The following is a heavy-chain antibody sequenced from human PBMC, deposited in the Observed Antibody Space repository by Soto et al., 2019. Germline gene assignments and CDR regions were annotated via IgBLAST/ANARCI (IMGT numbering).Heavy chain of an antibody. Sequence: PGESRKSSCQGSGYSFTSDWIGWVRQMPGEGLEWMGIIYPGDSDTRYSTSFQGQVTISADKSIRTAYLQWSSLKASDTAMYYSASDPGDYTAGAFGIGGQGTMVTVS. J-gene: IGHJ3*02. CDR3: ASDPGDYTAGAFGI. CDR2: IYPGDSDT. CDR1: GYSFTSDW. D-gene: IGHD4-17*01. V-gene: IGHV5-51*01.